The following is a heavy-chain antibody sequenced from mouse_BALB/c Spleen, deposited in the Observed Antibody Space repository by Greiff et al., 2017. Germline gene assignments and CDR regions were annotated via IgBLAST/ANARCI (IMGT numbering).Heavy chain of an antibody. V-gene: IGHV5-17*02. CDR2: ISSGSSTI. D-gene: IGHD1-1*01. J-gene: IGHJ3*01. CDR1: GFTFSSFG. Sequence: EVKLVESGGGLVQPGGSRKLSCAASGFTFSSFGMHWVRQAPEKGLEWVAYISSGSSTIYYADTVKGRFTISRDNPKNTLFLQMTSLRSEDTAMYYCARKGYYGSSYTWFAYWGQGTLVTVSA. CDR3: ARKGYYGSSYTWFAY.